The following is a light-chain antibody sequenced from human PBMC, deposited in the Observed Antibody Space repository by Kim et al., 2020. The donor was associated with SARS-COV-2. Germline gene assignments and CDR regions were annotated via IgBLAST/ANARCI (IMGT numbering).Light chain of an antibody. CDR3: QQRTNWPT. Sequence: LCLSPGERATHSCRASQSVNNYLAWYQQKPSQAPRLLIYEVSTRATGIPDRFSGSGSGTDFTLTISSLEPEDFAVYYCQQRTNWPTFGQGTKLEI. CDR1: QSVNNY. CDR2: EVS. J-gene: IGKJ2*01. V-gene: IGKV3-11*01.